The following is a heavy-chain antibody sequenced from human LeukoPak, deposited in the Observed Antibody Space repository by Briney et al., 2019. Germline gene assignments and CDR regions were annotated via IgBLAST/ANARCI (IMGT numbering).Heavy chain of an antibody. CDR2: INHSGST. D-gene: IGHD1-7*01. CDR1: GGSFSGYY. CDR3: VRDRELNY. V-gene: IGHV4-34*01. J-gene: IGHJ4*02. Sequence: ETLSLTCAVYGGSFSGYYWSWIRQPPGKGLEWIGEINHSGSTNYNPSLKSRATISADTSKNQFSLKLSSVTAADTAVYYCVRDRELNYWGQGTLVTVSS.